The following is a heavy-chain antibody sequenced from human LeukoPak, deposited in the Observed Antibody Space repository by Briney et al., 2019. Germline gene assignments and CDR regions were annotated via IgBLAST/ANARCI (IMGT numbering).Heavy chain of an antibody. D-gene: IGHD4-17*01. CDR1: GGSISSHY. CDR3: AGDYGDYGY. V-gene: IGHV4-59*11. Sequence: NPSETLSLTCTVSGGSISSHYWSWIRQPPGKGLEWIGYIYYSGSTNYNPSLKSRVTISVDTSKNQFSLKLSSVTAADTAVYYCAGDYGDYGYWGQGTLVTVSS. CDR2: IYYSGST. J-gene: IGHJ4*02.